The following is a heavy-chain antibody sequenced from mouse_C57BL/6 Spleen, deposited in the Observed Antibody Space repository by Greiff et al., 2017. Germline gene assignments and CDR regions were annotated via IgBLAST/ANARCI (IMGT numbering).Heavy chain of an antibody. CDR2: INPGSGGT. V-gene: IGHV1-54*01. J-gene: IGHJ4*01. CDR1: GYAFTNYL. D-gene: IGHD1-1*01. Sequence: QVQLQQSGAELVRPGTSVKVSCKASGYAFTNYLIEWVKQRPGQGLEWIGVINPGSGGTNYNEKFKGKATLTADKSSSTAYMQLSSLTSEDSAVYFCARSLVARYAMDYWGQGTSVTVSS. CDR3: ARSLVARYAMDY.